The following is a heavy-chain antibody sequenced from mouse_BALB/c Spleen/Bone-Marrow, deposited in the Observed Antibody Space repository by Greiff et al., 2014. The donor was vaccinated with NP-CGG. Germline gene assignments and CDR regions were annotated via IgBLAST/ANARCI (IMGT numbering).Heavy chain of an antibody. V-gene: IGHV1S29*02. D-gene: IGHD2-4*01. CDR1: GYTFTDYN. J-gene: IGHJ2*01. Sequence: EVQLQQSGPELVKPGASVKISCKASGYTFTDYNMHWVKLSHGKSLEWIGYIFPYNGGADYDQKFRSRATLTVDTSSTTAYMELHSLTSEDSAVYYYSRAANYDPHFDYWGQGTTLTVSS. CDR2: IFPYNGGA. CDR3: SRAANYDPHFDY.